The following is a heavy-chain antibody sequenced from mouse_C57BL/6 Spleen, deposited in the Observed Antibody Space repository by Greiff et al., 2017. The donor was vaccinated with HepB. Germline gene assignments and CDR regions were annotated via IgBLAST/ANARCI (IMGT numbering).Heavy chain of an antibody. Sequence: VQLQQPGAELVMPGASVKLSCKASGYTFTSYWMHWVKQRPGQGLEWIGEIDPSDSYTNYNQKFKGKSTLTVDKSSSTAYMQLSILTSEDSAVYYCARGEYSYYYAMDYWGQGTSVTVSS. CDR3: ARGEYSYYYAMDY. CDR1: GYTFTSYW. D-gene: IGHD2-12*01. V-gene: IGHV1-69*01. J-gene: IGHJ4*01. CDR2: IDPSDSYT.